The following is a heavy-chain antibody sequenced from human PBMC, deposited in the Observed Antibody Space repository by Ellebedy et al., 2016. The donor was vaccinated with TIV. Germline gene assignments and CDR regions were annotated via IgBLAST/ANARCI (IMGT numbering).Heavy chain of an antibody. CDR1: GFIFDDYA. CDR3: RKDRGPWMATVRAGMDV. J-gene: IGHJ6*02. V-gene: IGHV3-9*01. CDR2: ITWNGGTI. Sequence: PGGSLRLSCVASGFIFDDYAMRWVRPTPGKGLEWVSGITWNGGTIAYADSVKGRFTISRDTAKNSLFLQMNSLRPEDTALYFCRKDRGPWMATVRAGMDVWGQGTTVTVSS. D-gene: IGHD5-24*01.